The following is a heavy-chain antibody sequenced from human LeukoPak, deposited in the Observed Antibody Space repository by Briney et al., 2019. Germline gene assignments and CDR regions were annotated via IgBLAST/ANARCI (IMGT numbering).Heavy chain of an antibody. Sequence: GGSLRLSCAASGFTFSSYEMNWVRQAPGKGLEWVSSISSSSSYIYYADSVKGRFTISRDNAKNSLYLQMNSLRAEDTAVYYCARGVPRWYDSSGYYHYWGQGTLVTVSS. CDR2: ISSSSSYI. V-gene: IGHV3-21*01. CDR1: GFTFSSYE. J-gene: IGHJ4*02. D-gene: IGHD3-22*01. CDR3: ARGVPRWYDSSGYYHY.